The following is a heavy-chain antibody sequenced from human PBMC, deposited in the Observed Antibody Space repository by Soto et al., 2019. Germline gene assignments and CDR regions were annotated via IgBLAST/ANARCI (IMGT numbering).Heavy chain of an antibody. Sequence: GESLKISCKGSGYSFTSYWIGWVRQMPGKGLEWMGSSYPGDSDTRYSPSFQGQVTISAAKSISTAYLQWSSRKASDTAMYYCARLRAAAAAMDVWGQGTTVTVSS. CDR2: SYPGDSDT. V-gene: IGHV5-51*01. D-gene: IGHD6-13*01. J-gene: IGHJ6*02. CDR1: GYSFTSYW. CDR3: ARLRAAAAAMDV.